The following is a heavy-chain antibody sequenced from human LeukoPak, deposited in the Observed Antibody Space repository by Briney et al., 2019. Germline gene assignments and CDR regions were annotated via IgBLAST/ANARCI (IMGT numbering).Heavy chain of an antibody. Sequence: GGSLRLSCAASGFTFDDYAMHWVRQAPGKGLEWVSGISWNSGSIGYADSVKGRFTISRDNAKNSLYLQMNSLRAEDTALYYCARTYSSSWYCYFDYWGQGTLVTVSS. D-gene: IGHD6-13*01. V-gene: IGHV3-9*01. CDR1: GFTFDDYA. CDR2: ISWNSGSI. J-gene: IGHJ4*02. CDR3: ARTYSSSWYCYFDY.